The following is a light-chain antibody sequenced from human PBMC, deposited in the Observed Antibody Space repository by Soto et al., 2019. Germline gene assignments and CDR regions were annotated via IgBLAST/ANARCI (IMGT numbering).Light chain of an antibody. CDR1: QSINSW. CDR2: DAS. V-gene: IGKV1-5*01. Sequence: DIQMTQSPSTLSAPVGDRVTITCRASQSINSWLAWYQQKPGKAPQILIYDASSLESGVPSRFSGSGSGTEFTLTISSLQPDDFATYYCQQYNSYSGKFGQGTKVDIK. CDR3: QQYNSYSGK. J-gene: IGKJ1*01.